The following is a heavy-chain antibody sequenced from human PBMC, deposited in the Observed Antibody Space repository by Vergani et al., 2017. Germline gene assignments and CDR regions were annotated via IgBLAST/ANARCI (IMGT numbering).Heavy chain of an antibody. Sequence: EVLLLESGGGLVQPGGSLRLSCAASGFSFSDYAMSWVRQAPGKGLEWVAAISGSGSTTYYADSVKGRFTVSRDNSKNTLFLQMNSLRAEDTAVYYCAKKGFCVTSSCYTTPMDTLQYWGQGALVTVSS. D-gene: IGHD2-2*01. CDR1: GFSFSDYA. CDR2: ISGSGSTT. CDR3: AKKGFCVTSSCYTTPMDTLQY. J-gene: IGHJ4*02. V-gene: IGHV3-23*01.